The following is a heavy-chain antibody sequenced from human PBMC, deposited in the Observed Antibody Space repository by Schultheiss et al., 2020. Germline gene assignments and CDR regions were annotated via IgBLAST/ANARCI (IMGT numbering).Heavy chain of an antibody. V-gene: IGHV3-9*01. CDR2: ISWNSGSI. D-gene: IGHD1-26*01. J-gene: IGHJ3*02. Sequence: GGSLRLSCAASGFTFDDYAMHWVRQAPGKGLDCVSGISWNSGSIGYADSVKGRFTISRDNAKNSLYLQMNSLRAEETALYYCAKDISCELRIKAFDICGQGTMVTVSS. CDR1: GFTFDDYA. CDR3: AKDISCELRIKAFDI.